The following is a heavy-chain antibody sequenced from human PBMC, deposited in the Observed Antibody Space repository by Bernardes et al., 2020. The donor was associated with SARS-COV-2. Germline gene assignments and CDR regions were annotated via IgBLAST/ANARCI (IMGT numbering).Heavy chain of an antibody. Sequence: GSLRLSCAASGVTLSNYAMNWVRQAPGKGLEWLAAISGSGVRAYYADSVKGRFTISRDNHKNTLSLQMNSLRAEDTAVYYCTKEAYSGYLETYYFYYGMDVWGQGTTVTVSS. CDR3: TKEAYSGYLETYYFYYGMDV. CDR2: ISGSGVRA. J-gene: IGHJ6*02. CDR1: GVTLSNYA. D-gene: IGHD5-12*01. V-gene: IGHV3-23*01.